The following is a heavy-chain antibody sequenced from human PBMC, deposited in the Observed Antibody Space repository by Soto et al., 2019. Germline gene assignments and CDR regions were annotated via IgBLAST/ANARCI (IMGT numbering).Heavy chain of an antibody. D-gene: IGHD2-15*01. Sequence: GASVKVSCKASGGTFSSYAISWVRQAPGQGLEWMGGIIPIFGTANYAQKFQGRVTITADESTSTASMGPSSQRSEATPVYKCARGSGGYNGDAFDIWGQGTMVTVSS. CDR3: ARGSGGYNGDAFDI. CDR1: GGTFSSYA. V-gene: IGHV1-69*13. J-gene: IGHJ3*02. CDR2: IIPIFGTA.